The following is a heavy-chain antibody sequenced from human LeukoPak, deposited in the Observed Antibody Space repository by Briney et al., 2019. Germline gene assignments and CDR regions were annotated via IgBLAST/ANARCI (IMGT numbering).Heavy chain of an antibody. CDR2: IRYDGSNK. CDR1: GFTFSSYG. CDR3: AKDWWTDILVFGELFGYFDY. V-gene: IGHV3-30*02. J-gene: IGHJ4*02. Sequence: GGSLRLSCAASGFTFSSYGMHWVRQAPGKGLEWVAFIRYDGSNKYYADSVKGRFTISRDNSKNTLYLQMNSLRAEDTAVYYCAKDWWTDILVFGELFGYFDYWGQGTLVTVSS. D-gene: IGHD3-10*02.